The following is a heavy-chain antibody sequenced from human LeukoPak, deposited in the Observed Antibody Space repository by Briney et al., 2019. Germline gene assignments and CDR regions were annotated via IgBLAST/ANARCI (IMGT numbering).Heavy chain of an antibody. CDR2: IKQDGSEK. CDR1: GFTFSSYW. J-gene: IGHJ6*03. Sequence: GGSLRLSCAASGFTFSSYWMSWVRQAPGKGLEWVANIKQDGSEKYYVDSVKGRFTISRDNAKNSLYLQMNSLRAEDTAVYYCARVVVVVPASYWSYYMDVWGKGTTVTVSS. D-gene: IGHD2-2*01. CDR3: ARVVVVVPASYWSYYMDV. V-gene: IGHV3-7*01.